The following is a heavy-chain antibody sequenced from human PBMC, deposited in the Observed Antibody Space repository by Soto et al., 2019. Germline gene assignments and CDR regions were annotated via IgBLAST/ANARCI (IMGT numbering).Heavy chain of an antibody. CDR3: ARGHPHPVYYDFWSGWLNFDY. J-gene: IGHJ4*02. V-gene: IGHV4-34*01. CDR2: INHSGST. D-gene: IGHD3-3*01. CDR1: GGSFSGYY. Sequence: PSETLSLTCAVYGGSFSGYYWSWIRQPPGKGLEWIGEINHSGSTNYNPSLKSRVTISVDTSKNQFSLKLSSVTAADTAVYYCARGHPHPVYYDFWSGWLNFDYWGQGTLVTVSS.